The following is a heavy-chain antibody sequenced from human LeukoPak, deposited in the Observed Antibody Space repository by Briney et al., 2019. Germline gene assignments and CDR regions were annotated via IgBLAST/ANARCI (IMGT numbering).Heavy chain of an antibody. J-gene: IGHJ4*02. Sequence: PGGSLRLSCAASGFTFSSYSMNWVRQAPGKGLEWVSSISSSSSYIYYADSVKGRFTISRDNAKNSLYLQMNSLRAEDTAVYYCARDYRRYYYDSSGSSAPGDWGQGTLVTVSS. CDR3: ARDYRRYYYDSSGSSAPGD. CDR1: GFTFSSYS. V-gene: IGHV3-21*01. CDR2: ISSSSSYI. D-gene: IGHD3-22*01.